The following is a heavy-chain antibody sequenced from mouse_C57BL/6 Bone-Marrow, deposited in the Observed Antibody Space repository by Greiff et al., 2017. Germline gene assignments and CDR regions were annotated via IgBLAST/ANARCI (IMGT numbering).Heavy chain of an antibody. CDR3: VNYYGRSLSAMDY. Sequence: QVQLKESGPGLVAPSQSLSITCTVSGFSLTSYGVSWVRQPPGKGLEWLGGIWGGGSTHYHSALISILSISNVNSKSLVFFILNSLQTDDTATYYCVNYYGRSLSAMDYWGQGTSFTVSS. CDR1: GFSLTSYG. V-gene: IGHV2-3*01. CDR2: IWGGGST. D-gene: IGHD1-1*01. J-gene: IGHJ4*01.